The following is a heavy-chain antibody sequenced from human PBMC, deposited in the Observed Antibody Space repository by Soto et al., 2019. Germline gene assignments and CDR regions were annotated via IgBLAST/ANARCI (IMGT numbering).Heavy chain of an antibody. D-gene: IGHD3-10*01. J-gene: IGHJ4*02. CDR3: ASSYGSGYRAFDY. CDR2: VNPIVSMS. V-gene: IGHV1-69*02. Sequence: QVQLVQSGAEVKRPGSSVKFSCKASADTFNFYSINWVRQAPGLGLEWMGRVNPIVSMSNYAQKFQGRVTMTADKSSNTAYIELSSLRSEDTAIYYCASSYGSGYRAFDYWGQGALVTVSS. CDR1: ADTFNFYS.